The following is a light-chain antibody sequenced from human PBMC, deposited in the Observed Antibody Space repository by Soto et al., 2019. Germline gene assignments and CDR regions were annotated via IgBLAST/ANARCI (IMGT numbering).Light chain of an antibody. CDR1: QSVSSSY. J-gene: IGKJ1*01. V-gene: IGKV3-20*01. CDR3: QQYGSSPPWT. CDR2: GAS. Sequence: EIVLTQSPGTLSLSPGERATLSCRASQSVSSSYLAWYQQKPGQAPSLLIYGASSRATGIPDRFSGSWSGTDFTLTISRLEPEDFAVYYCQQYGSSPPWTFGQGTKVEIK.